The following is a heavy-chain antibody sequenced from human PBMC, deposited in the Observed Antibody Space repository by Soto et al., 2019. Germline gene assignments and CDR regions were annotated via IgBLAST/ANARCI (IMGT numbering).Heavy chain of an antibody. D-gene: IGHD2-15*01. J-gene: IGHJ4*02. Sequence: GGSLRLSCAASGFTFSSFGMHWVRQAPGKGLGGGAGISYDGSNKYYADSLKGRFTISKDNSKNTLYLQMNSLRAEDTAVHYCANDSGGNSVFAYWGQGTLVPVSS. CDR1: GFTFSSFG. V-gene: IGHV3-30*18. CDR3: ANDSGGNSVFAY. CDR2: ISYDGSNK.